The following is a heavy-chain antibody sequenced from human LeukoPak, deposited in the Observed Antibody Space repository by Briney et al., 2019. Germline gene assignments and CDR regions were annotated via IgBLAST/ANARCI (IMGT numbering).Heavy chain of an antibody. D-gene: IGHD1-26*01. CDR1: GFTVRSNY. Sequence: PGGSLRLSCADSGFTVRSNYMSWVRQAPGKVLEWVSVIYSDGSTYYADSVKGRFTISRDNSQNTLYLQMNSLRAEDTAVYYCARDISDSGSYWGQGTLVTVSS. CDR3: ARDISDSGSY. J-gene: IGHJ4*02. V-gene: IGHV3-53*01. CDR2: IYSDGST.